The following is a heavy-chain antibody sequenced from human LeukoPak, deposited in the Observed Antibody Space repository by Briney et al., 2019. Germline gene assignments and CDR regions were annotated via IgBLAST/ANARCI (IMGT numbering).Heavy chain of an antibody. V-gene: IGHV4-59*01. CDR2: IYYSGST. Sequence: SETLSLTGTVSGGSISSYYWSWIRQPPGKGLEWIGYIYYSGSTNYNPSLKSRVTISVDTSKNQFSLKLSSVTAADTAVYYCARDSGSFAFDPWGQGTLVTVSS. CDR3: ARDSGSFAFDP. CDR1: GGSISSYY. D-gene: IGHD3-10*01. J-gene: IGHJ5*02.